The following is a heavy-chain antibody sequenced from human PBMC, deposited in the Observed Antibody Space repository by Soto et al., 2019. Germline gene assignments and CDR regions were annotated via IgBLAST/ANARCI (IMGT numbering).Heavy chain of an antibody. CDR1: GFTFSSYS. CDR3: ARGRGYYDFWSGYFFWFDP. V-gene: IGHV3-48*01. Sequence: GGSLRLSCAASGFTFSSYSMNWVRQAPGKGLEWVSYISSSSSTIYYADSVKGRFTISRDNAKNSLYLQMNSLRAEDTAVYYCARGRGYYDFWSGYFFWFDPWGQGTLVTVSS. CDR2: ISSSSSTI. J-gene: IGHJ5*02. D-gene: IGHD3-3*01.